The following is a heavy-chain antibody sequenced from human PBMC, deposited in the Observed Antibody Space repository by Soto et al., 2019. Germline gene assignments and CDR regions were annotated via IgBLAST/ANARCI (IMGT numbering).Heavy chain of an antibody. CDR1: GFTVSSNY. Sequence: EVQLVESGGGLVQPGGSLRLSCAASGFTVSSNYMSWVRQAPGKGLEWVSVIYSGGSTYYADYVNGRFTISRHNSKNTLYLQMNSLRAEDTAVYYCARGKYNWNDGYYYYYMDVWGKGTTVTVSS. CDR2: IYSGGST. J-gene: IGHJ6*03. CDR3: ARGKYNWNDGYYYYYMDV. V-gene: IGHV3-53*04. D-gene: IGHD1-1*01.